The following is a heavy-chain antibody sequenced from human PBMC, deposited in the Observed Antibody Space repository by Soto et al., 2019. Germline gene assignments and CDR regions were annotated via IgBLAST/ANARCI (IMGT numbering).Heavy chain of an antibody. CDR2: IIPIFGTA. CDR3: ARNLAYCGGDCYSAYGMDV. Sequence: QVQLVQSGAEVKKPGSSVKVSCKASGGTFSSYAISWVRQAPGQGLEWIGGIIPIFGTANYAQKVQGRVTITEDESTRKDYMELRSLRYEDTAVYYCARNLAYCGGDCYSAYGMDVWGQGPTVTVSS. D-gene: IGHD2-21*02. CDR1: GGTFSSYA. J-gene: IGHJ6*02. V-gene: IGHV1-69*01.